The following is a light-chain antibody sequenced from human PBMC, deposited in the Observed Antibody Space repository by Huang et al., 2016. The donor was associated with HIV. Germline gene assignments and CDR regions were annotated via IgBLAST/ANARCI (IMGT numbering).Light chain of an antibody. CDR3: QQRSNWPPT. V-gene: IGKV3-11*01. CDR2: AVS. J-gene: IGKJ4*01. CDR1: QSVSGY. Sequence: EIVLTQSPATLSLSPGERATLSCRASQSVSGYLAWYQQKPGQAPRLLIYAVSNRDTEFPARFSGSGSGTDFTLTISSLEPEDFAVYYCQQRSNWPPTFGGGTKVEIK.